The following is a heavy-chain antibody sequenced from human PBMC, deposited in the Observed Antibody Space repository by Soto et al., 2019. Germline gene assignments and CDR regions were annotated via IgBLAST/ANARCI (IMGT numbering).Heavy chain of an antibody. V-gene: IGHV3-53*01. J-gene: IGHJ4*02. D-gene: IGHD6-19*01. Sequence: GGALRLSCPASGFSGNSNYMSWVRQAPGKGLEWVSVIYGGGSTYYADSVKGRFTISRDNSKNTLYLQMNSMRAEDTAVYYCAREGAVAGTHRPLPLGYWGQGTLVTVSS. CDR1: GFSGNSNY. CDR3: AREGAVAGTHRPLPLGY. CDR2: IYGGGST.